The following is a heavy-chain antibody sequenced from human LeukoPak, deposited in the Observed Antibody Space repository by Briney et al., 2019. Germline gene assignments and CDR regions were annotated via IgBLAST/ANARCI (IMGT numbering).Heavy chain of an antibody. D-gene: IGHD6-19*01. CDR1: GGSISSYY. J-gene: IGHJ4*02. CDR2: IYYSGST. CDR3: ARETSLAGFASGLGFNY. V-gene: IGHV4-59*01. Sequence: SETLSLTCTVSGGSISSYYWSWIRQPPGKGLEWIGYIYYSGSTNYNPSLKSRVTMSIDTSKNQFSLKLTSVTAADTATYYCARETSLAGFASGLGFNYWGQGILVTVSS.